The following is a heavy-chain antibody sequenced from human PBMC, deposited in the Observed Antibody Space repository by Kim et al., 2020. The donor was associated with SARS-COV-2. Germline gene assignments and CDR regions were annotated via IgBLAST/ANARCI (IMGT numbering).Heavy chain of an antibody. Sequence: GESLKISCKGSGYSFTSYWIGWVRQMPGKGLEWMGIIYPGDSDTRYSPSFQGQVTISADKSISTAYLQWSSLKASDTAMYYCARVIAAAGTGKANSVFQIIDYWGQGTLVTVSS. J-gene: IGHJ4*02. CDR2: IYPGDSDT. CDR1: GYSFTSYW. D-gene: IGHD6-13*01. CDR3: ARVIAAAGTGKANSVFQIIDY. V-gene: IGHV5-51*01.